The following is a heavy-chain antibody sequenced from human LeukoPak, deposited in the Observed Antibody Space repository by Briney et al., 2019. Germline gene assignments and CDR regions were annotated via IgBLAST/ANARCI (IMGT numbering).Heavy chain of an antibody. CDR2: ISSSGSTI. CDR3: ARDNGGTAMAYYYYYYMDV. CDR1: GFTFSDYY. J-gene: IGHJ6*03. D-gene: IGHD5-18*01. V-gene: IGHV3-11*01. Sequence: GGSLRLSCAASGFTFSDYYMSWIRQAPGKGLEWVSYISSSGSTIYYADSVKGRFTISRDNAKNSLYLQMNSLRAEDTAVYYCARDNGGTAMAYYYYYYMDVWGKGTTVTISS.